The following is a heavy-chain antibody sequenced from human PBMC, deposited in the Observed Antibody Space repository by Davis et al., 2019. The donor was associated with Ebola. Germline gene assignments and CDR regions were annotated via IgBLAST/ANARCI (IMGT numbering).Heavy chain of an antibody. V-gene: IGHV3-9*01. CDR2: ISWNSGSI. Sequence: PGGSLRLSCAASGFTFDDYAMHWVRQAPGKGLEWVSGISWNSGSIGYADSVKGRFTISRDNAKNSLYLQMNSLRAEDTAVYYCARDRSIRFLEWLSDYMDVWGKGTTVTVSS. CDR1: GFTFDDYA. D-gene: IGHD3-3*01. CDR3: ARDRSIRFLEWLSDYMDV. J-gene: IGHJ6*03.